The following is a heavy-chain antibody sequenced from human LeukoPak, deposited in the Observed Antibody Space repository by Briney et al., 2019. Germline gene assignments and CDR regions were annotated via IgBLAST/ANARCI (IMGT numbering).Heavy chain of an antibody. CDR2: IYHGRTT. Sequence: SETLSLTCAVSGYSISSGYYWGWVRQPPGKGEGWIGTIYHGRTTYYNASVKSRVTISVDTSKKQFSLKLSSVTAADTAVYYCARGIYYYYYMDVWGKGTTVTVSS. J-gene: IGHJ6*03. CDR3: ARGIYYYYYMDV. V-gene: IGHV4-38-2*01. CDR1: GYSISSGYY.